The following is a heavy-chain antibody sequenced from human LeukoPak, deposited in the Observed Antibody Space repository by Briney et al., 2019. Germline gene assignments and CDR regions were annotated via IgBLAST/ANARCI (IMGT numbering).Heavy chain of an antibody. V-gene: IGHV3-30-3*01. CDR1: GFTFSSYA. D-gene: IGHD7-27*01. CDR2: ISYDGSNK. Sequence: GGSLRLSCAASGFTFSSYAMHWVRQAPGKGLEWVAVISYDGSNKYYADSVKGRFTISRDNSKNTLYLQMNSLRAEDTAVYYCARLRTGENWFDPWGQGTLVTVSS. CDR3: ARLRTGENWFDP. J-gene: IGHJ5*02.